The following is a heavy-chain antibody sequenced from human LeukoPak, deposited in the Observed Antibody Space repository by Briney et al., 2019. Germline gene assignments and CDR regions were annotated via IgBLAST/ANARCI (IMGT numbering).Heavy chain of an antibody. CDR2: INTDGTTT. V-gene: IGHV3-74*01. J-gene: IGHJ3*01. CDR3: ARNWRDACDV. Sequence: GGSLRLSCAVSGFTFSSYWMHWVRHVPGQGPVWVSRINTDGTTTNYADSVKGRFTISRDNAKNTPYLQMNSLRAEDTAVYYCARNWRDACDVWGQGTMVTVSS. CDR1: GFTFSSYW.